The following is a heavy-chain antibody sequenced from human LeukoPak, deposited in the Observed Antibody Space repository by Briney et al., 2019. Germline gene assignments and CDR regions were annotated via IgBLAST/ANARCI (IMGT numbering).Heavy chain of an antibody. CDR2: INSDGSST. D-gene: IGHD3-10*01. CDR3: ATFGGSPFGRDY. Sequence: GGSLRLSCAASGFTFSCYAMSWVRQAPGKGLEWVSRINSDGSSTSYADSVKGRFTISRDNAKNTLYLQMNSLRAEDTAVYYCATFGGSPFGRDYWGQGTLVTVSS. V-gene: IGHV3-74*01. J-gene: IGHJ4*02. CDR1: GFTFSCYA.